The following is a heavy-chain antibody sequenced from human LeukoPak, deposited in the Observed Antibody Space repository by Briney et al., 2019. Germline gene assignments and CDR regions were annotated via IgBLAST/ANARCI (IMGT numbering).Heavy chain of an antibody. CDR3: ARDLGNYFHF. V-gene: IGHV1-18*01. Sequence: ASVKVSCKXPGYSFTSYGISWVRQAPGQGLEWMGWISAHNGNTKYAQEVQGRVTMTTDTSTSTAYMEMRSLRSDDTAVYYCARDLGNYFHFWGQGTLVTVSS. D-gene: IGHD1-7*01. CDR1: GYSFTSYG. CDR2: ISAHNGNT. J-gene: IGHJ4*02.